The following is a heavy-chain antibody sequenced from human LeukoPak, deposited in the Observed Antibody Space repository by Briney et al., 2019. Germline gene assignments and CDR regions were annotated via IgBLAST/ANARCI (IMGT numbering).Heavy chain of an antibody. J-gene: IGHJ4*02. Sequence: PGGSLRLSCAASGFIFTSFAMNWVRQAPGKGLEWVSSISSSSSYIYYADSVKGRFTISRDNAKKSLYLQMNSLRAEDTAVYYCARDYYGSGSYSIFDYWGQGTLVTVSS. CDR3: ARDYYGSGSYSIFDY. CDR2: ISSSSSYI. CDR1: GFIFTSFA. V-gene: IGHV3-21*01. D-gene: IGHD3-10*01.